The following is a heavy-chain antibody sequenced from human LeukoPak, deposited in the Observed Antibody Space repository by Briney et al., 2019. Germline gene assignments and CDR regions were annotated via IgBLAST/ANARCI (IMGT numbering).Heavy chain of an antibody. J-gene: IGHJ6*03. Sequence: GGSLGLSCAASGFTFSSYSMNWVRQTPGKGLEWVSSISSSSSYIYYADSVKGRFTISRDNAKNSLYLQMNSLRAEDTAVYYCARGDFDCGGDCYSRYYMDVWGKGTTVTVSS. CDR3: ARGDFDCGGDCYSRYYMDV. D-gene: IGHD2-21*02. CDR1: GFTFSSYS. CDR2: ISSSSSYI. V-gene: IGHV3-21*01.